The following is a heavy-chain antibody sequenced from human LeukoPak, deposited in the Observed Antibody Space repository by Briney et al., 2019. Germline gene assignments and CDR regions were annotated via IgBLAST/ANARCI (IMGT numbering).Heavy chain of an antibody. J-gene: IGHJ4*02. CDR3: ARDEVFLEWPILDY. CDR1: GGSISSGGYY. V-gene: IGHV4-31*03. Sequence: SQTLSLTCTVSGGSISSGGYYWSWIRQHPGQGLVWIGYIYYSGSTYYNPSLKSRVTISVDTSKNQFSLKLSSVTAADTAVYYCARDEVFLEWPILDYWGQGTLVTVSS. D-gene: IGHD3-3*01. CDR2: IYYSGST.